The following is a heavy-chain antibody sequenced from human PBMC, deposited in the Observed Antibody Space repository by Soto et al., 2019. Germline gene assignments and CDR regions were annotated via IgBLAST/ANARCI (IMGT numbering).Heavy chain of an antibody. CDR2: ISSSSSTI. Sequence: GGSLRLSCAASGFTFSSYSMNWVRQAPGKGLEWVSYISSSSSTIYYADSVKGRFTISRDNAKNSLYLQMNSLRAEDTAVYYCASIAAANQSPYYYYYMDVWGKGTTVTVSS. CDR3: ASIAAANQSPYYYYYMDV. D-gene: IGHD6-13*01. J-gene: IGHJ6*03. V-gene: IGHV3-48*01. CDR1: GFTFSSYS.